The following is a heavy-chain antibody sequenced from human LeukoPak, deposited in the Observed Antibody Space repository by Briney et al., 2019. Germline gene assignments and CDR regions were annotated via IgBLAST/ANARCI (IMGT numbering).Heavy chain of an antibody. CDR1: GGTFSSYA. J-gene: IGHJ4*02. V-gene: IGHV1-69*05. CDR2: IIPIFGTA. D-gene: IGHD2/OR15-2a*01. Sequence: ASVKVSCKASGGTFSSYAISWVRQAPGQGLEWMGGIIPIFGTANYAQKFQGRVTITTDESTSTAYMELSSLRSEDTAVYYCARDSTPRGALYFDYWGQGTLVTVSS. CDR3: ARDSTPRGALYFDY.